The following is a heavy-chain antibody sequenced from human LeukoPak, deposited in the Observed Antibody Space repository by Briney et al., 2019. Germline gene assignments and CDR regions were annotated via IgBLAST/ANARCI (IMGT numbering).Heavy chain of an antibody. J-gene: IGHJ4*02. CDR2: IYSTGTT. CDR1: GFTVSTTY. Sequence: GGSLRLSCAASGFTVSTTYMSWVRRAPGKGLEWVSIIYSTGTTYYADSVKGRFTISRDDSKNTLYLQMNNLRADDTAVYYCARGLFADYWGQGTLVTVSS. D-gene: IGHD3-10*02. CDR3: ARGLFADY. V-gene: IGHV3-53*01.